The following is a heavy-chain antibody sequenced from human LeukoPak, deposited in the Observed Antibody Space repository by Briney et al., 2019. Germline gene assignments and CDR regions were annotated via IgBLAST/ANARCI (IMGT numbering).Heavy chain of an antibody. J-gene: IGHJ4*02. CDR3: AKASIREVVVITTPFDY. D-gene: IGHD3-22*01. V-gene: IGHV3-23*01. CDR2: IGSSGGTT. Sequence: PGGSLRLSCAASGFTFSNYAMSWVRQAPGKGLEWVSAIGSSGGTTYYADSVKGRFTISRDNSKNTLYLQMNSLRAEDPAVYYCAKASIREVVVITTPFDYWGQGTLVTVSS. CDR1: GFTFSNYA.